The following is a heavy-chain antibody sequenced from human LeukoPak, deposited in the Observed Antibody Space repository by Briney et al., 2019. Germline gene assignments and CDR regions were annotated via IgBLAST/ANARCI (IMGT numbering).Heavy chain of an antibody. CDR1: GASVSSGGYY. CDR2: IHYSGST. D-gene: IGHD2-21*01. Sequence: SETLSLTCTVSGASVSSGGYYWSWIRQPPGKGLEWIGNIHYSGSTNYNPSLKSRVTISVDTSKNQFSLKVSSVTAADTAVYYCARRGGAGRSFDYWGQGTLVTVSS. CDR3: ARRGGAGRSFDY. V-gene: IGHV4-61*08. J-gene: IGHJ4*02.